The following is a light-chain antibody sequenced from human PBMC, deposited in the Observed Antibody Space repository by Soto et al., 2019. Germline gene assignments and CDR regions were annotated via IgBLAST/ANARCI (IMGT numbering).Light chain of an antibody. Sequence: TQMTQSPSSLSASVGDRVTITCRASQGISNYLAWYQQKPGKVPKLLIYAASTLQSGVPSRFSGSGSGTDFTLTISSLQPEDVATYYCQKYNSALTFGGGTKVEIK. CDR2: AAS. CDR3: QKYNSALT. V-gene: IGKV1-27*01. CDR1: QGISNY. J-gene: IGKJ4*01.